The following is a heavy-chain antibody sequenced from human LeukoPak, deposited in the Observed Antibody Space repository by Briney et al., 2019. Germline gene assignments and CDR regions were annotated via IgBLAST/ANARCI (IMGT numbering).Heavy chain of an antibody. D-gene: IGHD2-15*01. V-gene: IGHV4-34*01. CDR3: ASIYIVAPGY. CDR1: GGSFSGYY. Sequence: SETLSLTCAVYGGSFSGYYWSWIRQPPGKGLEWIGEINHSGSTNYNPSLKSRVTISVDTSKNQFSLKLSSVTAADTAVYYCASIYIVAPGYWGQGPLVTVPS. J-gene: IGHJ4*02. CDR2: INHSGST.